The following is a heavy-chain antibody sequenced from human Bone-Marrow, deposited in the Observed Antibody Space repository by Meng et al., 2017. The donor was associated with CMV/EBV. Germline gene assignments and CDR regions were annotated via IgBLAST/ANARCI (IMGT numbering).Heavy chain of an antibody. V-gene: IGHV1-24*01. CDR2: FDPEDGET. J-gene: IGHJ4*02. D-gene: IGHD4-17*01. CDR1: GYTLTELS. CDR3: ATSGNGDYLTGGY. Sequence: QVQRVQSGRDVKKPGPSVNVSCKVSGYTLTELSMHWVRQAPAKGLEWMGGFDPEDGETIYAQKFQGRVTMTEDTSTDTAYMELSSLRSEDTAVYYCATSGNGDYLTGGYWGQGTLVTVSS.